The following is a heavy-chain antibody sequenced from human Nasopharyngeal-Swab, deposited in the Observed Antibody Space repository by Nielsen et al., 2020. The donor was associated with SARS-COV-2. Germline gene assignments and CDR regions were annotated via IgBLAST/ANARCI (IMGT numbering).Heavy chain of an antibody. V-gene: IGHV3-53*04. Sequence: ETLSLTCAASGFTVSSNYMSWVRQAPGKGLEWVSVIYSGGSTYYADSVKGRFTISRHNSKNTLYLQMNSLRAEDTAVYYCASINATYSGSYPDYWGQGTLVTVSS. J-gene: IGHJ4*02. CDR1: GFTVSSNY. D-gene: IGHD1-26*01. CDR3: ASINATYSGSYPDY. CDR2: IYSGGST.